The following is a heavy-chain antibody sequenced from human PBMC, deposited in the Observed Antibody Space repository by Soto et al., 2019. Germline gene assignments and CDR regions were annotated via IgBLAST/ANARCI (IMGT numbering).Heavy chain of an antibody. CDR3: AKDVRLRIHYYGMDV. CDR1: GFTFSSYG. J-gene: IGHJ6*02. CDR2: ISYDGSNK. V-gene: IGHV3-30*18. Sequence: QVQLVESGGGVVQPGRSLRLSCAASGFTFSSYGMHWVRQAPGKGLEWVAVISYDGSNKYYADSVKGRFTISRDNSKNTLYLQMNSLRAEDTAVYYCAKDVRLRIHYYGMDVWGQGTTVTVSS. D-gene: IGHD4-17*01.